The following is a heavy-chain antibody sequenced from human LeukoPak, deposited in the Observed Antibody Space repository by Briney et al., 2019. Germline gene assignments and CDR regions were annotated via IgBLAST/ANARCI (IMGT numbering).Heavy chain of an antibody. Sequence: SETLSLTCAVYGGSFSGYYWTWIRQPPGEGLEWIGEINHSRGTNYNPSLKSRVTISVDTSKNQFSLKVSSVTAADTAVYYCARLTWITDYWGQGILVTVSS. CDR3: ARLTWITDY. D-gene: IGHD5-12*01. CDR2: INHSRGT. J-gene: IGHJ4*02. V-gene: IGHV4-34*01. CDR1: GGSFSGYY.